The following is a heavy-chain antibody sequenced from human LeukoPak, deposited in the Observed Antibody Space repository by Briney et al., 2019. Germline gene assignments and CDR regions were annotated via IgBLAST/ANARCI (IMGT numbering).Heavy chain of an antibody. Sequence: ASVKVSCKASGYPFIGNYIHWVHQAPGQGLEWMGWINPNSGGTQYSQKFQGRVTLTRDTSITTGYMELSGLTSDDTAVYYCASLSYYDLSGYFYWGQGTLVTVSS. CDR1: GYPFIGNY. D-gene: IGHD3-22*01. V-gene: IGHV1-2*02. CDR2: INPNSGGT. CDR3: ASLSYYDLSGYFY. J-gene: IGHJ4*02.